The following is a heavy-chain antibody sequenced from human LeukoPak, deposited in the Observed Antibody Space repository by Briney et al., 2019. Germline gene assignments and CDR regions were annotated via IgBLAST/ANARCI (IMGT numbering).Heavy chain of an antibody. V-gene: IGHV4-59*08. CDR1: GGSISSYY. CDR2: IYYSGST. CDR3: ARRGYSSGWYYFDY. D-gene: IGHD6-19*01. Sequence: SETLSLTCTVSGGSISSYYWSWIRRPPGKGLEWIGYIYYSGSTNYNPSLKSRVTISVDTSKNQFSLKLSSVTAADTAVYYCARRGYSSGWYYFDYWGQGTLVTVSS. J-gene: IGHJ4*02.